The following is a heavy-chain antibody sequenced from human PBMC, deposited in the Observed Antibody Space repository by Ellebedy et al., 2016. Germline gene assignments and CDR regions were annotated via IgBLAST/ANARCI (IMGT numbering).Heavy chain of an antibody. Sequence: ASVKVSXXASGYAFSNYGISWVRQAPGQGLEWMGWISAHNGNTNYAQKFQGRVTMTRDTSTTTTYMELRSLRSDDTAVYYCARESDHSGYIYFHHWGQGTLVTVS. CDR3: ARESDHSGYIYFHH. V-gene: IGHV1-18*01. J-gene: IGHJ1*01. CDR2: ISAHNGNT. D-gene: IGHD5-12*01. CDR1: GYAFSNYG.